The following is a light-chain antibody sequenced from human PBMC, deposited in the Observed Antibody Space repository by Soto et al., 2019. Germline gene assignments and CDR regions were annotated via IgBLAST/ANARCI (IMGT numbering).Light chain of an antibody. CDR1: SSDVGDYKY. CDR3: SSYSTSGTLVI. V-gene: IGLV2-14*03. CDR2: DVS. J-gene: IGLJ2*01. Sequence: QSALTQPASVSGSPGQSITISCTGTSSDVGDYKYVSWYQQHPGKAPKLIIYDVSSRPSGVSDRFSGSKSDNTASLTISGLQAEDEADYHCSSYSTSGTLVIFGGGTKLTVL.